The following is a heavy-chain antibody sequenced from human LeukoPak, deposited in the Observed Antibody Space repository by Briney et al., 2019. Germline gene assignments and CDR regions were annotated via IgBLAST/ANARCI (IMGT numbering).Heavy chain of an antibody. D-gene: IGHD3-22*01. J-gene: IGHJ1*01. CDR2: IDPSVSYT. CDR1: GYSFTSYW. Sequence: GESLKISCKGSGYSFTSYWISWVRQMPGKGLEWMGRIDPSVSYTNYSPSFQGHVTISADKSISTAYLQWSSLKASDTAMYYCARHYYYDSSGYQHWGQGTLVTASS. CDR3: ARHYYYDSSGYQH. V-gene: IGHV5-10-1*01.